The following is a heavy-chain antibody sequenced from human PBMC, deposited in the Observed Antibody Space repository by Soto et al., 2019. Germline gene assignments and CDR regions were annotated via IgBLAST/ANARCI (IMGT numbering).Heavy chain of an antibody. V-gene: IGHV3-33*01. D-gene: IGHD5-12*01. CDR1: GFTFSTYG. CDR3: VRAAGYSGNDYVYYYGMDV. Sequence: QVQLVESGGGVVQPGRSLRLSCAASGFTFSTYGMHWVRQAPGKGLEWVALVWYDGRNKDYADSVKGRFTISRDNSKKKLYMQMKSLRDEETAVYYCVRAAGYSGNDYVYYYGMDVWGQGTTVTVSS. J-gene: IGHJ6*02. CDR2: VWYDGRNK.